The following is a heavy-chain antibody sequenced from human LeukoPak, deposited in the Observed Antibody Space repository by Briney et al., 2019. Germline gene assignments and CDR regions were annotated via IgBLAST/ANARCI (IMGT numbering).Heavy chain of an antibody. CDR1: GFTFSSYS. CDR2: ISSSSSYI. CDR3: AKEYCSGGSCYLGTFDY. J-gene: IGHJ4*02. D-gene: IGHD2-15*01. V-gene: IGHV3-21*04. Sequence: PGGSLRLSCAASGFTFSSYSMNWVRQAPGKGLEWVSSISSSSSYIYYADSVKGRFTISRDNAKNSLYLQMNSLRAEDTALYYCAKEYCSGGSCYLGTFDYWGQGTLVTVSS.